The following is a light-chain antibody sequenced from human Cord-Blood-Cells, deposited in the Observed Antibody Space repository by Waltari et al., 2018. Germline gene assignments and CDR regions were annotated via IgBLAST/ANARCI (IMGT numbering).Light chain of an antibody. J-gene: IGLJ3*02. CDR1: SSDVGGYNY. CDR2: DVS. Sequence: QSALTQPRSVSGSPGQSVTISCTGTSSDVGGYNYVSWYQQHPGKAPKLMIYDVSKRPSGVPGRFSGSKAGNTASLTISGLQAEDEADYYCCSYAGSYTWTFGQGTK. CDR3: CSYAGSYTWT. V-gene: IGLV2-11*01.